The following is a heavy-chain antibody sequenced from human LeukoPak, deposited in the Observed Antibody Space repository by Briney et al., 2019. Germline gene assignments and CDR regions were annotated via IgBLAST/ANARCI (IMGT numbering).Heavy chain of an antibody. D-gene: IGHD2-15*01. Sequence: GGSLRLSCAASGFTFSSYSMNWVRQAPGKGLERVSSISSSSSYIYYADSVKGRFTISRDNAKNSLYLQMNSLRAEDTAVYYCARTPNGVVVVAAISFDYWGQGTLVTVSS. J-gene: IGHJ4*02. CDR2: ISSSSSYI. V-gene: IGHV3-21*01. CDR1: GFTFSSYS. CDR3: ARTPNGVVVVAAISFDY.